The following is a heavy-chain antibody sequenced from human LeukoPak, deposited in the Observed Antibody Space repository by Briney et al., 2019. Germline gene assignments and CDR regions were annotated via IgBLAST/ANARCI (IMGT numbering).Heavy chain of an antibody. CDR1: GFTFSSYA. D-gene: IGHD3-3*01. J-gene: IGHJ3*02. V-gene: IGHV3-23*01. CDR3: AKVELYYDFWSDAFDI. Sequence: GGSLRLSCAASGFTFSSYAMSWDRQAPGKGLEWVSAISGSGGSTYYADSVKGRFTISRDNSKNTLYLQMNSLRAEDTAVYYCAKVELYYDFWSDAFDIWGQGTMVTVSS. CDR2: ISGSGGST.